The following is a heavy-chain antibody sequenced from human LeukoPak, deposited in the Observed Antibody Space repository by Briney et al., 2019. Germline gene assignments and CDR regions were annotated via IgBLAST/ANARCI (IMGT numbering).Heavy chain of an antibody. J-gene: IGHJ6*03. Sequence: GRSLRLSCAASGFTFSSYGMHWVRQAPGKGLEWVAVISHDGSNKYYADSVKGRFTISRDSSKNTLYLQMNSLRAEDTAVYYCAKGHYMDVWGKGTRSPSP. CDR3: AKGHYMDV. CDR1: GFTFSSYG. CDR2: ISHDGSNK. V-gene: IGHV3-30*18.